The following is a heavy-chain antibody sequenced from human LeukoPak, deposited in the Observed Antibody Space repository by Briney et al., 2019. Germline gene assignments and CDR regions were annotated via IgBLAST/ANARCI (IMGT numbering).Heavy chain of an antibody. CDR1: VGSLSSYY. Sequence: PPQTLSLTCTVSVGSLSSYYRSWIRQPPGTGLEWIGYIYYSGRTNYNPSLKSRVTISVDTAKNQFSLKLSSVTAADAAVYYCATWSISSSSFDYWGKGTLVTVSS. CDR3: ATWSISSSSFDY. D-gene: IGHD6-6*01. CDR2: IYYSGRT. J-gene: IGHJ4*02. V-gene: IGHV4-59*01.